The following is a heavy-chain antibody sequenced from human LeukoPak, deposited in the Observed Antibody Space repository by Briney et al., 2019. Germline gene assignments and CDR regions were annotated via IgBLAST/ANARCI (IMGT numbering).Heavy chain of an antibody. CDR1: GYTFTGYY. D-gene: IGHD6-13*01. CDR2: INPNSGGT. J-gene: IGHJ4*02. V-gene: IGHV1-2*02. Sequence: ASVKVSCKASGYTFTGYYMHWVRQAPGQGLEWMGWINPNSGGTNYAQKFQGRVTMTRDTSISTAYMELSRLRSDDTAVYYCARPYSSGWFDPFDYWGQGTLVTVSS. CDR3: ARPYSSGWFDPFDY.